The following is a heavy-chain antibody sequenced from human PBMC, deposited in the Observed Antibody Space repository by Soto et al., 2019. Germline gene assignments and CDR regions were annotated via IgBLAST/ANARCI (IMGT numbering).Heavy chain of an antibody. CDR2: INHSGST. D-gene: IGHD2-2*01. V-gene: IGHV4-34*01. CDR3: ARGSPCSSPSCHGSYYYYYMDV. J-gene: IGHJ6*03. Sequence: QVHLQQWGAGLLKPSETRSLTCAVYGGSFSGYYWSWIRQPPGHGLAWSGEINHSGSTNYHRSLKSRVTISVDTSKIQFSLKLSSVTAADTAVYYCARGSPCSSPSCHGSYYYYYMDVWGKGTTVTVSS. CDR1: GGSFSGYY.